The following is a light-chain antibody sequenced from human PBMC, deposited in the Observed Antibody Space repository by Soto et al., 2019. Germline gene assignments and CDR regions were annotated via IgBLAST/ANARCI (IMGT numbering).Light chain of an antibody. Sequence: QSALTQPASVSGSPGQSITISCTGTSSDVGGYNYVSWYQHHPGKAPKLMIYEVSHRPPGVSSRFSGSKSGNTASLTISGLQAEDEADYYCSSCTTTTARVFGGGTQLTVL. J-gene: IGLJ3*02. V-gene: IGLV2-14*01. CDR2: EVS. CDR3: SSCTTTTARV. CDR1: SSDVGGYNY.